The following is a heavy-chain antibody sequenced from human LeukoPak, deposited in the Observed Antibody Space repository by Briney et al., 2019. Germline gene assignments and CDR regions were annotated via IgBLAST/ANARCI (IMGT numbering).Heavy chain of an antibody. CDR3: ARGDDFSGDH. CDR2: IHPEGNEK. D-gene: IGHD1-1*01. V-gene: IGHV3-7*04. CDR1: GFTFSNFW. J-gene: IGHJ4*02. Sequence: GGSLRLSCAVSGFTFSNFWMSWVRQAPGRGLEWVANIHPEGNEKYHVESVKGRFTISRDNAKNLLFLQMNGLRVEDTAVYYCARGDDFSGDHWGQGTLVTVPS.